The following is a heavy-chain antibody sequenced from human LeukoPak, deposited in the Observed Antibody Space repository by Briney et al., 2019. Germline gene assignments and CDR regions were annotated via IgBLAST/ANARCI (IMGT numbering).Heavy chain of an antibody. V-gene: IGHV3-48*02. Sequence: GGSLRLSCEASGFTFSSYSMNWVRQAPGKGLEWVSYISSSSSTIYYADSVKGRFTISRDNAKNSLYLQMNSLRDEDTAVYYCARAYYYGSGSLNLDYWGQGTLVTVYS. D-gene: IGHD3-10*01. CDR3: ARAYYYGSGSLNLDY. CDR2: ISSSSSTI. CDR1: GFTFSSYS. J-gene: IGHJ4*02.